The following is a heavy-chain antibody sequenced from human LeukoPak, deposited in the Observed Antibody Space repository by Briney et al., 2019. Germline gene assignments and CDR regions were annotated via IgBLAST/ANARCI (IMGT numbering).Heavy chain of an antibody. CDR2: ISYDGSNK. J-gene: IGHJ4*02. D-gene: IGHD3-22*01. V-gene: IGHV3-30*18. Sequence: GGSLRLSCAASGFTFSSYGMHWVRQAPGKGLEWVAVISYDGSNKYYADSVKGRFTISRDNSKNTLYLQMNSLRAEDTAVYYCAKWPGIYYDNSGYLYYWGQGTLVTVSS. CDR3: AKWPGIYYDNSGYLYY. CDR1: GFTFSSYG.